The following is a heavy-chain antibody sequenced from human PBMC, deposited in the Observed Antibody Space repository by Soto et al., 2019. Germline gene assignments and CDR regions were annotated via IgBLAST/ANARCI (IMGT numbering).Heavy chain of an antibody. Sequence: EVQLVESGGGLVQPGGSLRLSCAASGFTFSSYDMHWVRQATGKGLEWVSAIGTAGDTYYPGSVKGRFTISRENAKNSLYLQRNSLRAGDTAVYYCARGSYYDSSGYLNWYFDLWGRGTLVTVSS. J-gene: IGHJ2*01. D-gene: IGHD3-22*01. CDR2: IGTAGDT. CDR3: ARGSYYDSSGYLNWYFDL. CDR1: GFTFSSYD. V-gene: IGHV3-13*01.